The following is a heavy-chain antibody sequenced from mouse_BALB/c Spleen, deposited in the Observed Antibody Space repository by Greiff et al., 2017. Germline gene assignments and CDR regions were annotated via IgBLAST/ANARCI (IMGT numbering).Heavy chain of an antibody. V-gene: IGHV5-17*02. Sequence: DVKLVESGGGLVQPGGSRKLSCAASGFTFSSFGMHWVRQAPEKGLEWVAYISSGSSTIYYADTVKGRFTISRDNPKNTLFLQMTSLRSEDTAMYYCARSTMITTGDYYAMDYWGQGTSVTVSS. CDR1: GFTFSSFG. D-gene: IGHD2-4*01. CDR2: ISSGSSTI. CDR3: ARSTMITTGDYYAMDY. J-gene: IGHJ4*01.